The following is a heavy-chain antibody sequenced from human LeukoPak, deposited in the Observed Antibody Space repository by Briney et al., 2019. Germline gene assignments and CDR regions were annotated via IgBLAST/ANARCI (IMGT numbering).Heavy chain of an antibody. Sequence: ASVKLSCKASGYTFTSCDINWERQATGPGLEWMGWMNPNSGNTGYAQKFQGRVTITRNTSISTAYMELSSLRSEDTAVYYCARVRSSSRTQHRNWFDPWGQGTLVTVSS. CDR2: MNPNSGNT. J-gene: IGHJ5*02. CDR1: GYTFTSCD. CDR3: ARVRSSSRTQHRNWFDP. D-gene: IGHD6-13*01. V-gene: IGHV1-8*03.